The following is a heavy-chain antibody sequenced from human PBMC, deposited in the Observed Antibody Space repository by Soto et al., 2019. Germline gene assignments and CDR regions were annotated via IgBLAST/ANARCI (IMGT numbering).Heavy chain of an antibody. V-gene: IGHV4-31*03. Sequence: SETLSLTCTVSGGSISSGGYYWSWIRQHPGKGLEWIGYIYYSGSTYYNPSLKSRVTISVDTSKNQFSLKLSSVTAADTAVYNCARHSETAILFWFDPWGQGTLVTVSS. CDR2: IYYSGST. CDR3: ARHSETAILFWFDP. D-gene: IGHD2-21*02. CDR1: GGSISSGGYY. J-gene: IGHJ5*02.